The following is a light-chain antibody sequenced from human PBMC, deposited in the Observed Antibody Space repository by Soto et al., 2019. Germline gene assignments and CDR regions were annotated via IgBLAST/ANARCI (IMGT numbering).Light chain of an antibody. CDR1: QSVSSSY. V-gene: IGKV3-20*01. J-gene: IGKJ1*01. Sequence: EIVLTQSPGTLSLSPGERATLSCRASQSVSSSYLAWYQQKPGQAPRLLIYGASSRATGIPDRFSGSGSGTDFTLTISRREPEDFAVYYCQQYGSSPPRTFGQGTKVESK. CDR2: GAS. CDR3: QQYGSSPPRT.